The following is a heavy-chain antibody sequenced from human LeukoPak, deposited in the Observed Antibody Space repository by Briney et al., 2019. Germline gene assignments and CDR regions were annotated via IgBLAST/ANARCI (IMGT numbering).Heavy chain of an antibody. V-gene: IGHV5-51*01. J-gene: IGHJ4*02. CDR1: GYAFADYW. Sequence: GESLKISCMGSGYAFADYWIGWVRQMPGQGLEWMAIIYPGDSDTRYSPSFQGQVTISVDKSISTAYLQWSSLEASDTAMYYCARQPPGLFATDYWGQGTLVTVSS. CDR3: ARQPPGLFATDY. CDR2: IYPGDSDT.